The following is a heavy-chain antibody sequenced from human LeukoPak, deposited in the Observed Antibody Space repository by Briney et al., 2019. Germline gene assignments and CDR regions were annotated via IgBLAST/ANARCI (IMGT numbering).Heavy chain of an antibody. D-gene: IGHD2-2*01. CDR1: GGSISSYY. Sequence: SETLSLTCTVSGGSISSYYWSWIRQPAGKGLEWIGRIYTSGSTNYNPSLKSRVTMSVDTSKNQFSLKLSSVTAADTAVYYCARESCSSTSCYFPMGGWGRGTLVTVSS. V-gene: IGHV4-4*07. CDR3: ARESCSSTSCYFPMGG. J-gene: IGHJ4*02. CDR2: IYTSGST.